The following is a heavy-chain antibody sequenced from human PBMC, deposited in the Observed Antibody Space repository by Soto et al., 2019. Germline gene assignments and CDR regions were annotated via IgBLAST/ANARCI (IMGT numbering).Heavy chain of an antibody. J-gene: IGHJ4*02. CDR1: GGSISSGGYY. D-gene: IGHD3-22*01. Sequence: TSETLSLTCTVSGGSISSGGYYWSWIRQHPGKGLEWIGYIYYSGSTYYNPSLKSRVTISVDTSKNQFSLKLSSVTAADTAVYYCARNYYDSSGYYQPFDYWGQGTLVTVSS. CDR2: IYYSGST. CDR3: ARNYYDSSGYYQPFDY. V-gene: IGHV4-31*03.